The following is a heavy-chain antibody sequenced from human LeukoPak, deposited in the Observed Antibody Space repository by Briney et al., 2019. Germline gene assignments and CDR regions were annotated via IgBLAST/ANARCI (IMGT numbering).Heavy chain of an antibody. J-gene: IGHJ1*01. D-gene: IGHD4-23*01. CDR2: ISSTSAYI. V-gene: IGHV3-21*01. Sequence: GGSLRLSCAGSGFALKSYSLSWVRQAPGKGLEWVSSISSTSAYIYYADSVKGRFTISRDNVDNVVYLQMNSLGAEDTAVYYCARDLHPYGGETFFQHWGQGTLVTVSS. CDR3: ARDLHPYGGETFFQH. CDR1: GFALKSYS.